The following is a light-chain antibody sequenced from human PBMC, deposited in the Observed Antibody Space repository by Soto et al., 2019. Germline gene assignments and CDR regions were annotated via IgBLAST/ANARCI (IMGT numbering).Light chain of an antibody. V-gene: IGKV1-9*01. CDR3: QQLNSYPPT. CDR2: AAS. Sequence: DIQLTQSPSFLSASVGDRVTITCRASQGISSYLAWYQQKPGQAPKLLIYAASTLQSGVPSRFSGSGSGTEFTLTISSLQPEDFATYYCQQLNSYPPTFGQGTTLEI. J-gene: IGKJ2*01. CDR1: QGISSY.